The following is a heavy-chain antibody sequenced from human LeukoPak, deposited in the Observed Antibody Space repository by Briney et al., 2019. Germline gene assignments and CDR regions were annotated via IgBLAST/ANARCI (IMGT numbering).Heavy chain of an antibody. CDR2: ITGSGSII. CDR3: ATSGVNDY. D-gene: IGHD3-10*01. J-gene: IGHJ4*02. V-gene: IGHV3-48*03. CDR1: GFTFSSSE. Sequence: GGSLRLSCAASGFTFSSSEMNWVRQAPGKGLEWVSYITGSGSIIYYADSVKGRFTISRDNAKNSLYLQMNSLRAEDTAVYYCATSGVNDYWGQGTLVTVSS.